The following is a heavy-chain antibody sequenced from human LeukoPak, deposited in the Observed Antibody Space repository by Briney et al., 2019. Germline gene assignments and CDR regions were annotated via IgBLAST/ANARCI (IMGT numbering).Heavy chain of an antibody. CDR2: IIPIFGTA. D-gene: IGHD5-18*01. V-gene: IGHV1-69*13. CDR1: GGTFSSYA. Sequence: ASVKVSCKASGGTFSSYAISWVRQAPGQGLEWMGGIIPIFGTANYAQKFQGRVTITADESTSTAYMELSRLRSDDTAVYYCARGFSDTAMPGYWGQGTLVTVSS. CDR3: ARGFSDTAMPGY. J-gene: IGHJ4*02.